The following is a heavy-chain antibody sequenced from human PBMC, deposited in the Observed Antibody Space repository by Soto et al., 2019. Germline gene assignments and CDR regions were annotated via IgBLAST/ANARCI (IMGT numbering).Heavy chain of an antibody. CDR2: IYPGDSDT. CDR3: AASIFYYGMDV. V-gene: IGHV5-51*01. Sequence: ESLKISCKGSGYTFTNYWIGWVRQMPGKGLEWMGIIYPGDSDTKYNPSFQGQVTISADKSITTTYLRWTSLKASDTAIYYCAASIFYYGMDVSGQGTTVTV. J-gene: IGHJ6*02. CDR1: GYTFTNYW. D-gene: IGHD3-9*01.